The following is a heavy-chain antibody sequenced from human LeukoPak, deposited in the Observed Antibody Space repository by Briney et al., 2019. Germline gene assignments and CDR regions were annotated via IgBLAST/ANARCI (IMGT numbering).Heavy chain of an antibody. CDR1: GFTISGDA. CDR2: ISFDGSYK. V-gene: IGHV3-30*04. J-gene: IGHJ3*01. CDR3: ARETLDALDL. Sequence: PGTSLRLSCTASGFTISGDAMHWVRQAPGKGLQWVAHISFDGSYKYYADSVKGRFTISGDNSKNTLYLQMNSLRTDDTALFYCARETLDALDLWGPGTLVTVSS.